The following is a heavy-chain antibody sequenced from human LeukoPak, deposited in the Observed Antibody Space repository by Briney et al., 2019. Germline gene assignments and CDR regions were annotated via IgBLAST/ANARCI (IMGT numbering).Heavy chain of an antibody. J-gene: IGHJ6*03. V-gene: IGHV4-59*08. D-gene: IGHD2-2*01. CDR2: IYYSGST. CDR1: GGSISIYY. Sequence: SETLSLTCTVSGGSISIYYWSWIRQPPGKGLEWIGYIYYSGSTNYNPSLKSRVTISVDTSKNQFSLKLSSVTAADTAVYYCAGHAGYCSSTSCYVNYYYMDVWGKGTTVTVSS. CDR3: AGHAGYCSSTSCYVNYYYMDV.